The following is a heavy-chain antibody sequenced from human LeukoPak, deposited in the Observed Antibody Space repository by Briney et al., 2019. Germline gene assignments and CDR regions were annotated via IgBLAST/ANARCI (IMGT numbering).Heavy chain of an antibody. Sequence: VASVTVSCKASGGTFSSYAISWVRQAPGQGLEWMGGIIPIFGTANYAQKFQGRVTITTDESTSTAYMELSSLRSEDTAVYYCARDLAAHYYDSSGYAFDIWGQGTMVTVSS. CDR3: ARDLAAHYYDSSGYAFDI. D-gene: IGHD3-22*01. V-gene: IGHV1-69*05. CDR2: IIPIFGTA. CDR1: GGTFSSYA. J-gene: IGHJ3*02.